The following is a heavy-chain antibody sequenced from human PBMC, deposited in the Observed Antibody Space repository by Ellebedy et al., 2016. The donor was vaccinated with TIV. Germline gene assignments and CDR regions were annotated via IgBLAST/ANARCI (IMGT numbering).Heavy chain of an antibody. D-gene: IGHD3-16*01. J-gene: IGHJ4*02. CDR3: ASGGASSKNFDH. Sequence: MPSEPLSLTCTVPGCSMSSYYWSWILQPPGKGLEWIAFIHYNGSTNYNPSLKSRVTIAVDTSKNQFSLKLNSVTAADTAMYYCASGGASSKNFDHWGQGTLVTVSS. CDR2: IHYNGST. V-gene: IGHV4-59*01. CDR1: GCSMSSYY.